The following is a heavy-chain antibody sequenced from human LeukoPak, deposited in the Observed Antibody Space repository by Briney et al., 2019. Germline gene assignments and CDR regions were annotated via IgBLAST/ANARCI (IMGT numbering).Heavy chain of an antibody. Sequence: PWGSLRLSCAASGFIFSYYSMQWVRQAPGKGLEYVSVISPDGRATYYTNSVKGRFTISRDNSKNTVYLQMDSLRDDDTAVYYCAREQPAGSTDYWGQGTLVTVSS. CDR2: ISPDGRAT. V-gene: IGHV3-64*01. D-gene: IGHD1-14*01. J-gene: IGHJ4*02. CDR1: GFIFSYYS. CDR3: AREQPAGSTDY.